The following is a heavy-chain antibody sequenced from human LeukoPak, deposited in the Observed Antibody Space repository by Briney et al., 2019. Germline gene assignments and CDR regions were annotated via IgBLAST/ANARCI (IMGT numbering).Heavy chain of an antibody. CDR3: ARELREHGVFDI. J-gene: IGHJ3*02. Sequence: GGSLRLSCAASGFTFSSYGMSWVRQAPGKGLGWVSEIYSDGSTYYAASVKGRFSISRDNSKNTVYLQMNSLRAEDTAVYYCARELREHGVFDIWGQGTMVTVSS. CDR1: GFTFSSYG. CDR2: IYSDGST. V-gene: IGHV3-53*01. D-gene: IGHD1-26*01.